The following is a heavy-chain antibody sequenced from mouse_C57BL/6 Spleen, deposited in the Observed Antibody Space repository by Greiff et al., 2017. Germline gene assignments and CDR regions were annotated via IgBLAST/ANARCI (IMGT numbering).Heavy chain of an antibody. V-gene: IGHV14-3*01. CDR3: ARDGNSWFDY. CDR2: IDPANGNT. CDR1: GYTFPSYW. Sequence: VQLQQPGAELVKPGASVKMSCKASGYTFPSYWITWVKQRPEQGLEWIGRIDPANGNTKYAPKFQGKATITADTSSNTAYLQLSSLTSEDTAIYYCARDGNSWFDYWGQGTLVTVSA. J-gene: IGHJ3*01. D-gene: IGHD2-1*01.